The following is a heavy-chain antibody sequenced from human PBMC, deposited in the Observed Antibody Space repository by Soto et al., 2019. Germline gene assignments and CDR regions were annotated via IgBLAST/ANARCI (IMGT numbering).Heavy chain of an antibody. Sequence: SETLSLTCTLSGASITSSGYYWSWIRLHPGEGLEWIGYIYYRGTTYYNPSLKSPVTISTDTSKKEFSLTLTSVTAADTAVYYCARATESHYFDYWGRGILVTVSS. CDR2: IYYRGTT. J-gene: IGHJ4*02. V-gene: IGHV4-31*01. CDR1: GASITSSGYY. CDR3: ARATESHYFDY.